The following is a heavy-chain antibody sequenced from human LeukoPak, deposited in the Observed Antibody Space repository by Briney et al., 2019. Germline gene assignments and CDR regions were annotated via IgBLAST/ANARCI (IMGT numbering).Heavy chain of an antibody. V-gene: IGHV1-46*01. CDR3: ARDPQGSLPSDV. CDR2: INASGGGT. D-gene: IGHD2-15*01. J-gene: IGHJ6*04. CDR1: GNTFTSYH. Sequence: ASAKVSCKASGNTFTSYHIHWVRQAPGQGLEWMGIINASGGGTSYAPKFQGRITVTRDMSTSTVYMELSSLRSEDTAVYYCARDPQGSLPSDVWGKGTTVTVSS.